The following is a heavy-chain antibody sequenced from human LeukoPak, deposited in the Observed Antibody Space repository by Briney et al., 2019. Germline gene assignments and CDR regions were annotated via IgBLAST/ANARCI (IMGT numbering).Heavy chain of an antibody. V-gene: IGHV4-34*01. CDR3: ARGAPPYYYDSSGYYDLDY. D-gene: IGHD3-22*01. Sequence: PSETLSLTCAVYGGSFSGYYWSWIRQPPGKGLEWIGEINHSGSTNYNPSLKSRVTISVDTSKNQFSLKLSSVTAADTAVYYGARGAPPYYYDSSGYYDLDYWGQGTLVTVSS. J-gene: IGHJ4*02. CDR1: GGSFSGYY. CDR2: INHSGST.